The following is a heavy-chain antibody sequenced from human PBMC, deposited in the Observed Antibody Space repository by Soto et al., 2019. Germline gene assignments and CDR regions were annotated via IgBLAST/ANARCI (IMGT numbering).Heavy chain of an antibody. CDR1: GFTISDYY. CDR3: ARGGRTDWRYFDF. Sequence: EVQLVESGGGLVQPGGSLRLSCAAAGFTISDYYMDWVCQAPGMGLEWVARTRNKVNSYTTEYAASVKGRFTISRDDSANSVYLQMNSLKTEDAAVYYCARGGRTDWRYFDFWGQGTLVTVSS. J-gene: IGHJ4*02. D-gene: IGHD1-1*01. CDR2: TRNKVNSYTT. V-gene: IGHV3-72*01.